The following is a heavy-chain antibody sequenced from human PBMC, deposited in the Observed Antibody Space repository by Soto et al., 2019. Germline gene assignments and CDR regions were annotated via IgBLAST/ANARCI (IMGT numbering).Heavy chain of an antibody. CDR3: ARDSRKNHYYYYYMDV. J-gene: IGHJ6*03. V-gene: IGHV3-48*01. CDR1: GFTFSSYS. CDR2: ISSSSSTI. Sequence: GGSLRLSCAASGFTFSSYSMNWVRQAPGKGLEWVSYISSSSSTIYYADSVKGRFTISRDNAKNSLYLQMNSLRAEDTAVYYCARDSRKNHYYYYYMDVWGKGTTVTVSS. D-gene: IGHD6-13*01.